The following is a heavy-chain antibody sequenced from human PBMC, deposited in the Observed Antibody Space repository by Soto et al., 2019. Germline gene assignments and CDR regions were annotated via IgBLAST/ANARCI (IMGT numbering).Heavy chain of an antibody. Sequence: QVQLQESGPGLVKPSQTLSLTCTVSGGSISSGAYYWSWIRQHPGKGLEWIGYIYYSWSTYYNPSLKSRVTISVDTSKNQFSLKLSSVTAADTAVYYCARGRDGYSPGVDIGYWGQGTLVTVSS. V-gene: IGHV4-31*03. D-gene: IGHD4-4*01. CDR3: ARGRDGYSPGVDIGY. J-gene: IGHJ4*02. CDR2: IYYSWST. CDR1: GGSISSGAYY.